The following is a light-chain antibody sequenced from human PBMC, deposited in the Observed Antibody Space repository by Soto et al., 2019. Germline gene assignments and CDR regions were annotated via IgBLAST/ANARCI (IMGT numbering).Light chain of an antibody. CDR2: QDS. CDR3: QEWDSSLYV. Sequence: SYELTQPPSVSVSPGQTASITCSGDKLGDKYACWYQQKPGQSPVLVIYQDSKRPSGIPERFSGSNSGNTATLTISGTQAMDEADYYCQEWDSSLYVFGTGTKLTVL. J-gene: IGLJ1*01. V-gene: IGLV3-1*01. CDR1: KLGDKY.